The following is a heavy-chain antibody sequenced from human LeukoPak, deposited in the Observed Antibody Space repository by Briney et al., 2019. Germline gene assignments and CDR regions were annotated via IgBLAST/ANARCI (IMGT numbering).Heavy chain of an antibody. CDR1: GGSISSGGYS. Sequence: SETLSLTCAVSGGSISSGGYSWSWIRQPPGKGLEWIGYIYHSGSTYYNPSLKSRVTISVDRSKNQFSLKLSSVTAADTAVYYCARSGGSYLYYFDYWGQGTLVTVSS. D-gene: IGHD1-26*01. CDR3: ARSGGSYLYYFDY. J-gene: IGHJ4*02. CDR2: IYHSGST. V-gene: IGHV4-30-2*02.